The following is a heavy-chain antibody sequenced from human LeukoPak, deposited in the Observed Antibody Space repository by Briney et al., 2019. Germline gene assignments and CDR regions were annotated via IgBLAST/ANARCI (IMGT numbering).Heavy chain of an antibody. CDR3: ARDWIWFGELSWAY. D-gene: IGHD3-10*01. J-gene: IGHJ4*02. CDR1: GYTFTSYG. Sequence: ASVKVSCKASGYTFTSYGISWVRQAPGQGLEWMGWISAYNGNTNYAQKLQGRVTMTTDTSTSTAYMELRSLRPDDTAVYYCARDWIWFGELSWAYWGQGPLSPSPQ. V-gene: IGHV1-18*04. CDR2: ISAYNGNT.